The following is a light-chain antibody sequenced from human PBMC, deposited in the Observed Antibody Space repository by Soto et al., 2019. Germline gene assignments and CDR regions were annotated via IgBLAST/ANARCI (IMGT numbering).Light chain of an antibody. CDR1: QGVSTW. CDR3: QPAASFPIT. J-gene: IGKJ5*01. Sequence: DIQMRQSPSLVSASVGDGVTIICRASQGVSTWLAWYQQKPGKARNLLIYTASSLQSGVTSRFSGSGSGTDFTLTINGLQPEDFATYYCQPAASFPITVDPVTRLEIK. V-gene: IGKV1-12*01. CDR2: TAS.